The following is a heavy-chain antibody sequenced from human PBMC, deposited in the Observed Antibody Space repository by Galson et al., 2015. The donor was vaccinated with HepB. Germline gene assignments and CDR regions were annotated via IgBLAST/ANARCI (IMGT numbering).Heavy chain of an antibody. J-gene: IGHJ4*02. Sequence: SLRLSCAASGFTFSSYSMNWVRQAPGKGLEWVSYISSSSTIYYADSVKGRFTISRDNAKNSLYLQMNSLRAEDTAVYYCARESEGDPMDYWGQGTLVTVSS. CDR1: GFTFSSYS. CDR2: ISSSSTI. V-gene: IGHV3-48*01. D-gene: IGHD2-21*02. CDR3: ARESEGDPMDY.